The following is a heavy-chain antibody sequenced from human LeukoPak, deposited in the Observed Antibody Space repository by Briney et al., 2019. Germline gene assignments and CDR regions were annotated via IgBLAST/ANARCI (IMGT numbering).Heavy chain of an antibody. CDR2: IKRKIDGGTT. D-gene: IGHD3-10*01. CDR1: EFTFSNAW. Sequence: GGSLRLSCAASEFTFSNAWMNWVRQAPGKGLEWVGRIKRKIDGGTTDYAAPVKGRFTISKDESKNTLYLQMNSLKTEDTAVYYCTTNTAPDYYGSGSYYNVIWGQGTLVTVSS. CDR3: TTNTAPDYYGSGSYYNVI. V-gene: IGHV3-15*01. J-gene: IGHJ4*02.